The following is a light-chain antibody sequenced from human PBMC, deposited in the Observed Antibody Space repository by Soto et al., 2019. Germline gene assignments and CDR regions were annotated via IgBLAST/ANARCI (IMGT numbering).Light chain of an antibody. CDR1: PTLSNSF. CDR2: DTS. J-gene: IGKJ4*01. CDR3: QQYGSSPFT. V-gene: IGKV3-20*01. Sequence: EIALTQSPGTLSLSPGERATLSCRASPTLSNSFIAWYQHKPGQAPRLLVYDTSTRATGIPDRFSGGGSETDFTLTISRLESEDSAVYYCQQYGSSPFTFGGGTKVAIK.